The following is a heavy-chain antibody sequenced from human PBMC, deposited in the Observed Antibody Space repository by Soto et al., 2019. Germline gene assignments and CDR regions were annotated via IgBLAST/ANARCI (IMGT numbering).Heavy chain of an antibody. CDR2: IKQDGSEK. J-gene: IGHJ6*02. D-gene: IGHD6-13*01. CDR1: GLTFSSDW. CDR3: ARVPSSSWVEDYYYYYGMDV. Sequence: CAASGLTFSSDWMSWVRQAPGKGLEWVANIKQDGSEKYYVDSVKGRFTISRDNAKNSLYLQMNSLRAEDTAVYYCARVPSSSWVEDYYYYYGMDVWGQGTTVTVSS. V-gene: IGHV3-7*02.